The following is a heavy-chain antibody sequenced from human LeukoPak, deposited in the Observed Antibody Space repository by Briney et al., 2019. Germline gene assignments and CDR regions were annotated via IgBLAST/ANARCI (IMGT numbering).Heavy chain of an antibody. Sequence: SETLSLTCTVSGGSINSYYWSWIRQPPGKGLEWIGYIYYSGSTNYNPSLKSRVTISVDTSKNQFSLKLSSVTAADTAVYYCASTSIVSRLTLDYWGQGTLVTVSS. D-gene: IGHD6-6*01. J-gene: IGHJ4*02. V-gene: IGHV4-59*01. CDR1: GGSINSYY. CDR3: ASTSIVSRLTLDY. CDR2: IYYSGST.